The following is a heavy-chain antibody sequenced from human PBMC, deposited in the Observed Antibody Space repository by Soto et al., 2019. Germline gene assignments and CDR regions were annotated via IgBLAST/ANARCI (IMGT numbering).Heavy chain of an antibody. J-gene: IGHJ4*02. V-gene: IGHV1-18*01. Sequence: GASVNVSCKASGYRLSTYGVTWGRQAPGQGLEWVGWISGYNGNTNYAQTLQGRVTMTTDTSTGTAYMELRSLRSDDTALYYCARIPAHGSGYYFYNYFDYWGQGTLVTVSS. CDR2: ISGYNGNT. D-gene: IGHD5-12*01. CDR3: ARIPAHGSGYYFYNYFDY. CDR1: GYRLSTYG.